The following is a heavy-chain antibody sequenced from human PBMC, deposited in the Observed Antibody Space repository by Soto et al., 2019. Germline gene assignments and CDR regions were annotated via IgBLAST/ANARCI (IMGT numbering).Heavy chain of an antibody. CDR1: GFTFSSYG. CDR3: AKSPAQYGDYAGFDY. D-gene: IGHD4-17*01. V-gene: IGHV3-30*18. Sequence: QVQLVESGGGVVQPGRSLRLSCAASGFTFSSYGMHWVRQAPGKGLEWVAVISYDGSNKYYADSVKGRFTISRDNSKNTLYLQMNSLRAEDTAVYYCAKSPAQYGDYAGFDYWGQGTLFTVSS. J-gene: IGHJ4*02. CDR2: ISYDGSNK.